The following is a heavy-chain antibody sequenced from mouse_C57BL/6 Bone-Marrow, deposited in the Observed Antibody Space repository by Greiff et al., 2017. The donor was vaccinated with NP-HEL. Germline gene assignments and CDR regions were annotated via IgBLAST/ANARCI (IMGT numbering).Heavy chain of an antibody. CDR3: ARGYY. CDR1: GYSFTGYY. V-gene: IGHV1-43*01. J-gene: IGHJ2*01. Sequence: VQLQQSGPELVKPGASVKISCKASGYSFTGYYKHWVKQSSEKSLEWIGEINPSTGGTSYNQKFKGKATLTVDKSSSTAYMQLKSLTSEDSAVYYCARGYYWGQGTTLTVSS. CDR2: INPSTGGT.